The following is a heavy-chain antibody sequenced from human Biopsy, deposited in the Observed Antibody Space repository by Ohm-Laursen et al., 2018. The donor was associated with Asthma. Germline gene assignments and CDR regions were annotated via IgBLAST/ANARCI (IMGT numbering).Heavy chain of an antibody. CDR3: ARGYSGSDRIVYYYSGLEV. V-gene: IGHV1-69*01. CDR1: GDSFSNYA. J-gene: IGHJ6*02. Sequence: FSVKVSCNASGDSFSNYAISWVRQAPGQGLEWMGGLIPVLGTPDHAQMFEGRVTITADESTSTAYMKLSSLSSEDTAVYYCARGYSGSDRIVYYYSGLEVWGQGTTVTVSS. CDR2: LIPVLGTP. D-gene: IGHD5-12*01.